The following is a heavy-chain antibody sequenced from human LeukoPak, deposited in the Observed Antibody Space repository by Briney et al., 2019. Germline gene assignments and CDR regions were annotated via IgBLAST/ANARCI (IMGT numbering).Heavy chain of an antibody. Sequence: PGGSLRLSCAASGFTFSSYAMSWVRQAPGKGLEWVSAISGSGGSTYYADSVKGRFTISRDNSKNTLYLQMNSLGAEDTAVYYCAISRSSWYDKHYDYWCQGTLVTVSS. D-gene: IGHD6-13*01. CDR1: GFTFSSYA. CDR2: ISGSGGST. CDR3: AISRSSWYDKHYDY. J-gene: IGHJ4*02. V-gene: IGHV3-23*01.